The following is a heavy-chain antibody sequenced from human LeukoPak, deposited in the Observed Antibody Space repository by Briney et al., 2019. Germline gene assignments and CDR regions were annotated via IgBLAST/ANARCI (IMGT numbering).Heavy chain of an antibody. V-gene: IGHV3-73*01. CDR2: IRSKANNYAT. D-gene: IGHD6-19*01. CDR1: GFTFSGSA. Sequence: PGGSLKLSCAASGFTFSGSAIHWVRQASGKGLEWVGHIRSKANNYATSYAASVKGRSTISRDESKNTAYLQMNSLKTEDTAVYYCTRREQWLGYWHFDLWGRGSLVTVSS. J-gene: IGHJ2*01. CDR3: TRREQWLGYWHFDL.